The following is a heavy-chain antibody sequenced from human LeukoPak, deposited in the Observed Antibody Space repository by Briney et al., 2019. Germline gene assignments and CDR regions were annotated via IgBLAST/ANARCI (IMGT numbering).Heavy chain of an antibody. CDR1: GYTFTSYG. CDR2: INTNTRNP. V-gene: IGHV7-4-1*02. J-gene: IGHJ4*02. D-gene: IGHD2-21*01. CDR3: TREIFHCGGPCRSL. Sequence: GASVKVSCKASGYTFTSYGISWVRQAPGQGLEWMGWINTNTRNPTYAQDFTGRFVFSLDTSVSTAYLQISSLKAEDTAVYYCTREIFHCGGPCRSLWGQGTLVTVSS.